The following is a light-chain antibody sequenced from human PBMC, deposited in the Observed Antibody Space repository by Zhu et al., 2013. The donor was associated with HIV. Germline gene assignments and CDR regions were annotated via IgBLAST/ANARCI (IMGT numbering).Light chain of an antibody. CDR1: QSVSSSY. V-gene: IGKV3D-20*02. J-gene: IGKJ4*01. CDR2: GAS. CDR3: HQRSNWPLS. Sequence: EIVLTQSPGTLSLSPGERATLSCTASQSVSSSYLTWYQQRPGQAPRLLIFGASSRASGIPDRFSGSGSDTGFTLTISSLEPEDFAVYYCHQRSNWPLSFGGGTKVEIK.